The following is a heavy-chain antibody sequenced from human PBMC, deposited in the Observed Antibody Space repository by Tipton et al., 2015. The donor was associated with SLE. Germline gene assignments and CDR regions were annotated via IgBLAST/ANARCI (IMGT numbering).Heavy chain of an antibody. Sequence: SLRLSCAASGFTFSSYAMHWVRQAPGKGLEWVAVISYDGSNKYYADSVKGRCTISRDNSKNTLYQQMNSLRAEDTAVYYCARKFNDYDDYDSWGQGTLVTVSS. CDR2: ISYDGSNK. D-gene: IGHD3-16*01. CDR3: ARKFNDYDDYDS. CDR1: GFTFSSYA. V-gene: IGHV3-30*04. J-gene: IGHJ5*01.